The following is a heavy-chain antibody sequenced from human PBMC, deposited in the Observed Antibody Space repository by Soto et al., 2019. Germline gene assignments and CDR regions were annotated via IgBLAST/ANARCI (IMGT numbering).Heavy chain of an antibody. V-gene: IGHV4-39*01. CDR2: IYYSGSN. J-gene: IGHJ4*02. D-gene: IGHD2-21*02. Sequence: SETLSLTCTVTGDSISSRSYYWGWIRQPPGKGLEWIGSIYYSGSNYNNPSLRSRVSMYIDTSKDQFSLKLKSVTAAETALYFCARKRTSVVTQAYFDVWGQGKTVTVS. CDR1: GDSISSRSYY. CDR3: ARKRTSVVTQAYFDV.